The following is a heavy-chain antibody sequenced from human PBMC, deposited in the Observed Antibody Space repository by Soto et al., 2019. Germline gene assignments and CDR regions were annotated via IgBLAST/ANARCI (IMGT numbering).Heavy chain of an antibody. V-gene: IGHV1-8*01. CDR3: ARGWSDSIWGSYRRGGYFDY. Sequence: QVQLVQSGAEVKKPGASVKVSCKASGYTFTSYDINWVRQATGQGLEWMGWMNPNSGNTGYAQKFQGRVTMTRNTSISTAYMELSSLRSEDTAVYYCARGWSDSIWGSYRRGGYFDYWGQGALVTVSS. CDR1: GYTFTSYD. D-gene: IGHD3-16*02. CDR2: MNPNSGNT. J-gene: IGHJ4*02.